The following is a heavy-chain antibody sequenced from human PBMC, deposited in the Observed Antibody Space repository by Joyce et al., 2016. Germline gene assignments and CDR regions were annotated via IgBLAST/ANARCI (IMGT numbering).Heavy chain of an antibody. Sequence: QVQLQESGPGLVQPSQTLSLTCGVSGGSISDGGYYWSWIRQRPGQGLEWIGYINYSGNTYYNPSLKSRLTISIDMSKNQFSLRLTSVTAADTAVYYCARVPLSSAFDYWGQGILVTVSS. CDR1: GGSISDGGYY. J-gene: IGHJ4*02. CDR2: INYSGNT. CDR3: ARVPLSSAFDY. V-gene: IGHV4-31*11. D-gene: IGHD1-26*01.